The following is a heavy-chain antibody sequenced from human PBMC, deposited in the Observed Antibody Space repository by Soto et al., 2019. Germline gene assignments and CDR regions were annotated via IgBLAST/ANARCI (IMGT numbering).Heavy chain of an antibody. D-gene: IGHD5-12*01. CDR2: ISWSNSTV. Sequence: PGGSLRLSCVASGFTFSTYSMNWVRQAPGRGLEWVSYISWSNSTVYYADSVKGRFIISRDNAKNSLHLQMNSLRDEDTAVYYCAREMATITEIDYWGQGTLVTVSS. CDR3: AREMATITEIDY. J-gene: IGHJ4*02. V-gene: IGHV3-48*02. CDR1: GFTFSTYS.